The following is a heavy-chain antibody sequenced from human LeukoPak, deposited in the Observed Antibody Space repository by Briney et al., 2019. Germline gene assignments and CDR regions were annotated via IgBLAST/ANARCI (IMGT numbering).Heavy chain of an antibody. D-gene: IGHD6-13*01. V-gene: IGHV4-4*02. CDR3: ARQYSSSWYFFDH. CDR2: IYHSGST. Sequence: SGTLSLTCAVSGGSISSSNWWSWVRQPPGKGLEWIGEIYHSGSTNYNPSLKSRVTISVDTSKNQFSLKLSSVTAADTAVYYCARQYSSSWYFFDHWGQGTLVTVSS. CDR1: GGSISSSNW. J-gene: IGHJ4*02.